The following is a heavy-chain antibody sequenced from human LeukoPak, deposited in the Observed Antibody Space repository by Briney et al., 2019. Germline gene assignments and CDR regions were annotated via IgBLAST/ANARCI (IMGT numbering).Heavy chain of an antibody. Sequence: ASVKVSCKASGYTFTGYYMHWVRQAPGQGLEWMGWINPNSGGTNYAQKFQGRVTMTRDKSIRTAYMELSSLRSEDTAVYYCARGRRAHYDFWIGYSNYFDYWGQGTLVTVSS. J-gene: IGHJ4*02. CDR2: INPNSGGT. D-gene: IGHD3-3*01. CDR1: GYTFTGYY. V-gene: IGHV1-2*02. CDR3: ARGRRAHYDFWIGYSNYFDY.